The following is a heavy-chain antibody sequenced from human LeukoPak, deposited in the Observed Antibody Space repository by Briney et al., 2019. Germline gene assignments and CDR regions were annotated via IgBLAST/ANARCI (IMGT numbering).Heavy chain of an antibody. D-gene: IGHD3-9*01. V-gene: IGHV3-21*01. CDR3: ARDSSRSYYDILTGSPPIDY. CDR2: ISSSSSYI. CDR1: GFTFSSYG. J-gene: IGHJ4*02. Sequence: GGSLRLSCAASGFTFSSYGMHWVRQAPGKGLEWVSSISSSSSYIYYADSVKGRFTISRDNAKNSLYLQMNSLRAEDTAVYYCARDSSRSYYDILTGSPPIDYWGQGTLVTVSS.